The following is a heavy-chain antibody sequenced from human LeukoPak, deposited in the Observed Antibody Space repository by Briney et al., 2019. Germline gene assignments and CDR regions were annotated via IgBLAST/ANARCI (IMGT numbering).Heavy chain of an antibody. CDR2: IYTSGST. J-gene: IGHJ4*02. V-gene: IGHV4-61*02. CDR1: GGSISSDNYY. Sequence: SETLSLTCTFSGGSISSDNYYWSWLRQPAGKGLEWIGRIYTSGSTDYSPSLKSRVTISVDTSKKQFSLKLSSVTAADTAVYYCARGPRNYYTGSGYLDFWGQGTLVTVSS. CDR3: ARGPRNYYTGSGYLDF. D-gene: IGHD3-22*01.